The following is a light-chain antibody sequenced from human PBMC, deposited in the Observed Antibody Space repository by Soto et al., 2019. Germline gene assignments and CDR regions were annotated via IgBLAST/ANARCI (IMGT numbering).Light chain of an antibody. CDR2: GAS. V-gene: IGKV1-12*01. J-gene: IGKJ5*01. Sequence: IQMTQAPRSVSASVGDLVTITWRSSEDVGKWLAWYQQKPGKAPTLLIHGASSLQSGVPPRYSGSGYGTDFTLTISSLQPEDFATYYCQQASSFPITFGQGTRLEIK. CDR3: QQASSFPIT. CDR1: EDVGKW.